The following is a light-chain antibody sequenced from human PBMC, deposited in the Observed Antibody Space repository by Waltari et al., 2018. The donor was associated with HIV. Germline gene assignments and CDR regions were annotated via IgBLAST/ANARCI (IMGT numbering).Light chain of an antibody. CDR2: LGS. V-gene: IGKV2-28*01. CDR3: IQALQTPT. CDR1: QSLLHRNGFHY. Sequence: DIVITQSPLSLPVTPGEAASISCRSSQSLLHRNGFHYLDWYLQKPGQSPQLLIYLGSNRASGVPDRFSGSGSGTDFTLKISRVEAEDVGVYYCIQALQTPTFGGGTKVEI. J-gene: IGKJ4*01.